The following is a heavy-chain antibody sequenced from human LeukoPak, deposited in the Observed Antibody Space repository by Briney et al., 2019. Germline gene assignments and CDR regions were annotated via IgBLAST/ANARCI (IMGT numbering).Heavy chain of an antibody. CDR2: IIPIFGTA. Sequence: SVKVSCKASGGTFSSYAISWVRQAPGQGLEWMGRIIPIFGTANYAQKFQGRVTITTDESTSTAYMKLSSLRSEDTAVYYCALDSSSWSGEYMDVWGKATTVTVSS. CDR3: ALDSSSWSGEYMDV. CDR1: GGTFSSYA. V-gene: IGHV1-69*05. J-gene: IGHJ6*03. D-gene: IGHD6-13*01.